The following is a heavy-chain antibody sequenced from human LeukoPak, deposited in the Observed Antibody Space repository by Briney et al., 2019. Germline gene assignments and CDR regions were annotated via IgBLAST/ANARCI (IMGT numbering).Heavy chain of an antibody. D-gene: IGHD3-10*01. J-gene: IGHJ4*02. CDR2: IYRSGST. CDR3: ARGGGFYGSGTTHFDY. CDR1: GGSITSGAYT. V-gene: IGHV4-30-2*01. Sequence: SETLSLTCAVSGGSITSGAYTWSWIRQPPGKGLEWIGYIYRSGSTSYKPSLKSRLSITIDKSKNQFSLNLRSVTAADTAFYYCARGGGFYGSGTTHFDYWGQGTLATVSS.